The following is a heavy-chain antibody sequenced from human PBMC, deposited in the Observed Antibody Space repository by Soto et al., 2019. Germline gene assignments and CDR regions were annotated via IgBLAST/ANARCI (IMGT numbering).Heavy chain of an antibody. J-gene: IGHJ1*01. Sequence: EVQLLESGGVLVQPGGSRRLSCAASGFTFSNYAMSWVRQAPGKGLEWVSTITKSGGRTYYLDSVKGRFTISRDNSRNTLFLQMSSLRAEDTGIYYCARGREVTEGDVEDFQHWGQGTLVTVSS. CDR2: ITKSGGRT. CDR3: ARGREVTEGDVEDFQH. D-gene: IGHD5-18*01. CDR1: GFTFSNYA. V-gene: IGHV3-23*01.